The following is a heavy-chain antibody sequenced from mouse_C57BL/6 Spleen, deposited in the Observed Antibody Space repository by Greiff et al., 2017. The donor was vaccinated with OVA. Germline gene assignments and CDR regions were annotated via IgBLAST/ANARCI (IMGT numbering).Heavy chain of an antibody. V-gene: IGHV1-18*01. CDR1: GSPFTAYP. CDR2: FNLTNGGT. Sequence: VQLQQSGPELVKPGASVKIPCKASGSPFTAYPMDWVKQSHGKRLEGIGVFNLTNGGTSYTQKFKGKAKLTVDKSSSTAYMELRSLTSEDTAVYYCARGTIYYASSWFAYWGQGTLVTVSA. J-gene: IGHJ3*01. D-gene: IGHD2-1*01. CDR3: ARGTIYYASSWFAY.